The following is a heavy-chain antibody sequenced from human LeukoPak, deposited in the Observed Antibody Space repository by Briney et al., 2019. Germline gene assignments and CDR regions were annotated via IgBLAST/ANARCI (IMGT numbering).Heavy chain of an antibody. Sequence: PGGSLKLSCAASGFAFSGSAMHWVRQASGKGLEWVGRIRSKVNSYTTAYAASVRGGFTISRDDSKNTAYLQMNSLKTEDTAIYYCARSTREVGERFDYWGQGTLVTVSS. CDR2: IRSKVNSYTT. V-gene: IGHV3-73*01. CDR1: GFAFSGSA. CDR3: ARSTREVGERFDY. J-gene: IGHJ4*02. D-gene: IGHD3-10*01.